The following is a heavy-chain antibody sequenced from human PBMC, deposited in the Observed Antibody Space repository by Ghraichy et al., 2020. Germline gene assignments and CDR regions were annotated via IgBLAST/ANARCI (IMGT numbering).Heavy chain of an antibody. CDR3: AKDQKGGYYYYYMDV. CDR2: ISWNSGSI. CDR1: GFTFDDYA. J-gene: IGHJ6*03. D-gene: IGHD3-16*01. Sequence: GGSLRLSCAASGFTFDDYAMHWVRQAPGKGLEWVSGISWNSGSIGYADSVKGRFTISRDNAKNSLYLQMNSLRAEDTALYYCAKDQKGGYYYYYMDVWGKGTTVTVSS. V-gene: IGHV3-9*01.